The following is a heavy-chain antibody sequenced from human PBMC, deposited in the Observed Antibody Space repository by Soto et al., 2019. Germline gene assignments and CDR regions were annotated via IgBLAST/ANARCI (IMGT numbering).Heavy chain of an antibody. CDR3: ARGGAVVVVAATLDYYYYGMDV. V-gene: IGHV6-1*01. D-gene: IGHD2-15*01. CDR1: GDSVSSNSAA. CDR2: TYYRSKWYN. J-gene: IGHJ6*02. Sequence: SQTLSLTCAISGDSVSSNSAAWNWIRQSPSRGLEWLGRTYYRSKWYNDYAVSVKSRITINPDTSKNQFSLQLNSVTPEDTAVYYCARGGAVVVVAATLDYYYYGMDVWGQGTTVTASS.